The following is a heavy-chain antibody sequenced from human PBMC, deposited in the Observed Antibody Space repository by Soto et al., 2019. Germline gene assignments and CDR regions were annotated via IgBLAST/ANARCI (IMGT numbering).Heavy chain of an antibody. Sequence: PSETLSLTCTVSGGSISSHYWSWIRQPPGKGLEWIGYIYYSGSTNYNPSLKSRVTISVDTSKNQFSLKLSSVTAADTAVYYCATLLSKATMTKTYYFDYWGQGTLVTVSS. V-gene: IGHV4-59*11. CDR1: GGSISSHY. J-gene: IGHJ4*02. CDR2: IYYSGST. CDR3: ATLLSKATMTKTYYFDY. D-gene: IGHD5-12*01.